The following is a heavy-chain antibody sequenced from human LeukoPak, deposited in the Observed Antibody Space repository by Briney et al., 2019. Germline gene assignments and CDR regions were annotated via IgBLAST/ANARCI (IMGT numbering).Heavy chain of an antibody. Sequence: SETLSLTCTVYGGSINSFYWSWIRQPPGKGLEWIAYIYYSGSTYYNPSLKSRVTISVDTSKNQFSLKLSSVTAADTAVYYCAGSSWYPHFEHWGQGTLVTVSS. J-gene: IGHJ4*02. V-gene: IGHV4-59*01. D-gene: IGHD6-13*01. CDR1: GGSINSFY. CDR3: AGSSWYPHFEH. CDR2: IYYSGST.